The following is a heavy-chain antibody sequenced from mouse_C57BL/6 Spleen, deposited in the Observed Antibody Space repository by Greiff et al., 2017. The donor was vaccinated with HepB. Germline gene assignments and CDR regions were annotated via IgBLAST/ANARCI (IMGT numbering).Heavy chain of an antibody. V-gene: IGHV1-4*01. Sequence: VQLQQSGAELARPGASVKMSCKASGYTFPSYTMPWVKQRPGQGLEWIENINPSSGYTKYNQKFKNKATLTADKSSSTAYMQLSSLTSEDSAVYYWARTHERWGQGTTLTVSS. CDR2: INPSSGYT. CDR3: ARTHER. J-gene: IGHJ2*01. CDR1: GYTFPSYT.